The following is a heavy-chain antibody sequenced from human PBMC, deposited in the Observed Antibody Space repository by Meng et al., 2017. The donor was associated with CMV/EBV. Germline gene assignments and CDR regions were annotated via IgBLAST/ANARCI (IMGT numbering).Heavy chain of an antibody. D-gene: IGHD3-22*01. J-gene: IGHJ4*02. V-gene: IGHV3-49*04. CDR3: TRPPLRLSRDSSGYYPPHFDY. CDR2: IRSKAYGGTT. CDR1: GFTFGDYA. Sequence: GGSLRLSCTASGFTFGDYAMSWVRQAPGKGLEWVGFIRSKAYGGTTEYAASVKGRFTISRDDSKSIAYLQMNSLKTEDTAVYYCTRPPLRLSRDSSGYYPPHFDYWGQGTLVTVSS.